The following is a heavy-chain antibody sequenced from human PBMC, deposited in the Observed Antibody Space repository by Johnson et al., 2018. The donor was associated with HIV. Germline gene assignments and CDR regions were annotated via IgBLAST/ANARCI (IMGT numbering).Heavy chain of an antibody. CDR2: IWYDGSNK. D-gene: IGHD6-13*01. J-gene: IGHJ3*02. V-gene: IGHV3-33*06. CDR3: VKGIDSSSWYAFDI. CDR1: GFTFNSYG. Sequence: QVQLVESGGGVVQPGRSLRLSCAASGFTFNSYGMHWVRQAPGKGLEWVAVIWYDGSNKYYADSVKGRFTISRDNSKNTLYLQMNRLRAEDTAVYYCVKGIDSSSWYAFDIWGQGTMVTVSS.